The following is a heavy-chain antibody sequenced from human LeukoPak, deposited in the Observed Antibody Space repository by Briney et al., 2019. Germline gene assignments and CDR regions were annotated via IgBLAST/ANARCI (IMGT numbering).Heavy chain of an antibody. J-gene: IGHJ4*02. CDR3: AKDPLDY. Sequence: GGSLTLSCAASGFTFSSYGMHWVRQAPGKGLEWVAVISYDGSNKYYADSVKGRFTISRDNSKNTLYLQMNSLRAEDTAVYYCAKDPLDYWGQGTLVTVSS. V-gene: IGHV3-30*18. CDR2: ISYDGSNK. CDR1: GFTFSSYG.